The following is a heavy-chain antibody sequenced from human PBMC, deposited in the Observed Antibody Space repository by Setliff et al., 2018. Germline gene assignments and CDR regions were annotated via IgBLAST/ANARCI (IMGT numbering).Heavy chain of an antibody. CDR1: GLTFSSYW. CDR2: IQQDGSDK. Sequence: GGSLRLSCAASGLTFSSYWMTWVRPAPGKGLEWVANIQQDGSDKDYVDSVKGRFTVSRDNAKNSLYLQKSSLRAEDPAVYDCARWTARAVDYGGQGTLVTVSS. D-gene: IGHD6-6*01. V-gene: IGHV3-7*03. CDR3: ARWTARAVDY. J-gene: IGHJ4*02.